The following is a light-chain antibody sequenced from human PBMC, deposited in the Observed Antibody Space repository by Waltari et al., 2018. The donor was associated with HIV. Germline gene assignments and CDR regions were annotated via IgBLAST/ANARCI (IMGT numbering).Light chain of an antibody. J-gene: IGLJ3*02. CDR1: ALPKKY. Sequence: SYDLTQTPSVSVSPGQTARINCSRGALPKKYSSWYRQKAGQAPVLLIYKDIERPSGIPERISGNGSGRGVTLTISGVQAEDEGDYFCQSTDYDGTWVFGGGTKLTVL. CDR2: KDI. CDR3: QSTDYDGTWV. V-gene: IGLV3-25*03.